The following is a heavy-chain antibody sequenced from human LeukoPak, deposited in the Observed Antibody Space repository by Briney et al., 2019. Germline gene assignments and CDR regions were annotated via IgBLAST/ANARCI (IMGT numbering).Heavy chain of an antibody. CDR2: IIPIFGTA. J-gene: IGHJ4*02. CDR3: AMGGGYYDSSGYIDY. V-gene: IGHV1-69*13. D-gene: IGHD3-22*01. CDR1: GGTFSSYA. Sequence: GASVKVSCKASGGTFSSYAISWVRQAPGQGLEWMGGIIPIFGTANYAQKFQGRVTITADESTSTAYMELSSLRSEDTAVYYCAMGGGYYDSSGYIDYWGQGTLVTVSS.